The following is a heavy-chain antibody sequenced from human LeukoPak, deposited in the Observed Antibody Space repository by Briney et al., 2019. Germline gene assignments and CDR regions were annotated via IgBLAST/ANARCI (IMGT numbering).Heavy chain of an antibody. D-gene: IGHD6-19*01. CDR3: ARLAVGIDY. J-gene: IGHJ4*02. V-gene: IGHV4-30-4*08. CDR2: IYYSGST. CDR1: GGSISSGDYY. Sequence: TSETLSLTXTVSGGSISSGDYYWSWIGQPPGKGLEWIGYIYYSGSTYYNPSLKSRVTISVDTSKNQFSLKLSSVTAADPAVYYCARLAVGIDYWGQGTLVTVSS.